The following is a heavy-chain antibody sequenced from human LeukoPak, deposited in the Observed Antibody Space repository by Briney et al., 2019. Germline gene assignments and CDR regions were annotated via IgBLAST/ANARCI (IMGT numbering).Heavy chain of an antibody. V-gene: IGHV4-34*01. CDR2: INHSGST. J-gene: IGHJ6*03. CDR3: ARGSNDFWSGYYPSLYYYYYYMDV. D-gene: IGHD3-3*01. CDR1: GGSFSGYY. Sequence: SETLSLTCAVYGGSFSGYYWSWIRQPPGKGLEWIGEINHSGSTNYNPSLKSRVTISVDTSKNQFSLKLSSVTTADTAVYYCARGSNDFWSGYYPSLYYYYYYMDVWGKGTTATVSS.